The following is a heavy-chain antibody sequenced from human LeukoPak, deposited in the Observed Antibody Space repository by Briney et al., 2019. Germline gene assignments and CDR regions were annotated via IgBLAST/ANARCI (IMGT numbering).Heavy chain of an antibody. D-gene: IGHD2-21*02. Sequence: SETLSFTCTVSGDSINSYYWSWIRQPPGKGLEWIGSIYHSGSTNYNPSLKSRVTISVDTSKNQFSLKLSSVTAADTAVYYCARHRLVTDYWGQGTLVTVSS. CDR1: GDSINSYY. CDR2: IYHSGST. V-gene: IGHV4-59*08. CDR3: ARHRLVTDY. J-gene: IGHJ4*02.